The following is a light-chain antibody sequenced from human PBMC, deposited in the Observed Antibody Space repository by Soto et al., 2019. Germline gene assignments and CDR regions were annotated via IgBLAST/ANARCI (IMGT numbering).Light chain of an antibody. V-gene: IGKV1-9*01. CDR2: DAS. CDR3: QQYNSQWT. J-gene: IGKJ1*01. CDR1: QGISSY. Sequence: LPPSSLSPSLGAKLHIPCRASQGISSYLGWYQQKPGKAPNLLIYDASTLHSGVPSRFSGSGSGTEFTLTISSLQPDDFATYYCQQYNSQWTFGQGTKV.